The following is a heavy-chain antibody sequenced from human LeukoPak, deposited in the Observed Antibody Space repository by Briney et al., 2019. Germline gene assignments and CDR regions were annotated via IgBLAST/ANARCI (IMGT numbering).Heavy chain of an antibody. V-gene: IGHV3-23*01. CDR2: ISGSGGST. CDR1: GFTFSSYW. D-gene: IGHD3-10*01. CDR3: AKGNLLWFGEFLYFDY. J-gene: IGHJ4*02. Sequence: GGSLRLSCAASGFTFSSYWMSWVRQAPGKGLEWVSAISGSGGSTYYADSVKGRFTISRDNSKNTLYLQMNSLRAEDTAVYYCAKGNLLWFGEFLYFDYWGQGTLVTVSS.